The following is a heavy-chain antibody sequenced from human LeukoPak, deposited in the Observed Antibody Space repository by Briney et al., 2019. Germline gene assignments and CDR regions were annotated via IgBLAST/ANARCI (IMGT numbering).Heavy chain of an antibody. Sequence: SETLSLTCTVSGGSISTYFWSWIRQPPGKGLEWIGYISHSGSSNYNPSLNSRVTISLDTSRNHSSLKLNSVTAADTAVYYCAREDWYFDLWGRGTLVTVSS. CDR2: ISHSGSS. J-gene: IGHJ2*01. CDR3: AREDWYFDL. CDR1: GGSISTYF. V-gene: IGHV4-59*01.